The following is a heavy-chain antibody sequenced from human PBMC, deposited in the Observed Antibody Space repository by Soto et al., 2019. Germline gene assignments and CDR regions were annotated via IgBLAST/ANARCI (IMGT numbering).Heavy chain of an antibody. J-gene: IGHJ4*02. D-gene: IGHD2-2*02. CDR1: GASITNSGYY. Sequence: SETLSLTCTVSGASITNSGYYWGWIRQPPGKGLEWIGNIWYSGGTNYNPSLKSRVTVSSDTSKNQFSLHLSDVTAADTAVYSCTIREVLGNNEELRYNWGQGTLVTVSS. CDR2: IWYSGGT. CDR3: TIREVLGNNEELRYN. V-gene: IGHV4-39*01.